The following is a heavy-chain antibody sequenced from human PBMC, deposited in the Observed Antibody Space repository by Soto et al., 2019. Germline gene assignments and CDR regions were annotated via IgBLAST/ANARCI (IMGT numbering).Heavy chain of an antibody. CDR3: ASWLGLHNQF. J-gene: IGHJ4*02. D-gene: IGHD3-3*01. Sequence: PGGSLRLSCVVSEFPFSTHAMNWVRQAPGKGLEWLSYISSSGTIYYADSVKGRFTISRDNAKNSLFLQMNSLRDEDSAIYYCASWLGLHNQFWGQGTPVTSPQ. CDR2: ISSSGTI. V-gene: IGHV3-48*02. CDR1: EFPFSTHA.